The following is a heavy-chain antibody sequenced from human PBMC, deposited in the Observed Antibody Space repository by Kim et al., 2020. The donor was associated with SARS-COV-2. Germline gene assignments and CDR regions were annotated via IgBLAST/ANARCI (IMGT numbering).Heavy chain of an antibody. CDR3: AGDSSSTFGY. D-gene: IGHD6-6*01. CDR2: Q. J-gene: IGHJ4*02. Sequence: QTNVDSLRGRFTISRDNSKNTLYLQMNGLRAEETAVYYCAGDSSSTFGYWGQGALVTVSS. V-gene: IGHV3-30*01.